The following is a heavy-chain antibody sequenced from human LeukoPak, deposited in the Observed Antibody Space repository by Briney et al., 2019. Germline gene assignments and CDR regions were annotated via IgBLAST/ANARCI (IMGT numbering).Heavy chain of an antibody. V-gene: IGHV5-51*01. J-gene: IGHJ4*02. D-gene: IGHD1/OR15-1a*01. Sequence: PGESLKISCKCSGYRFSNYWITWVRQMPGKGLEWMGIIYPTDSDTKYSPSFQGQVTISADKSITTAYLQWSSLQASDTAMYYCARQTATTTFDYWGQGTLVTVSS. CDR1: GYRFSNYW. CDR2: IYPTDSDT. CDR3: ARQTATTTFDY.